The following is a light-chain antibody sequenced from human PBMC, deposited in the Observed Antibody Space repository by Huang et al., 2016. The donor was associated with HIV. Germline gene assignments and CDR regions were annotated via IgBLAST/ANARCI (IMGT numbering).Light chain of an antibody. CDR3: QQYYTSPYT. CDR2: WAA. CDR1: QTLLYSSNNKNS. V-gene: IGKV4-1*01. Sequence: DIVMTQSPDSLAVSLGERATINCKSSQTLLYSSNNKNSLAWYQQRPGQPPNLLIYWAAPRESVVPDRFSGSGSGTDFTLTISSLQAEDVAVYYCQQYYTSPYTFGQGTKLEIK. J-gene: IGKJ2*01.